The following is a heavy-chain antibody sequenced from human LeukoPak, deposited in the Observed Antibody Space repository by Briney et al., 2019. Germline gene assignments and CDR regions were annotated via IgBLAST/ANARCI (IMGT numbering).Heavy chain of an antibody. D-gene: IGHD5-18*01. CDR1: GFTFSGHW. V-gene: IGHV3-74*01. CDR2: IKSDGSTT. CDR3: ARDVRGGYHDY. Sequence: PGGSLRLSCAASGFTFSGHWMHWVRQAPGKGLVWVSLIKSDGSTTKYADSVKGRFTISRDNAKNTLYLHMNSLRAEDTALYYCARDVRGGYHDYWGQGTLVTVSS. J-gene: IGHJ4*02.